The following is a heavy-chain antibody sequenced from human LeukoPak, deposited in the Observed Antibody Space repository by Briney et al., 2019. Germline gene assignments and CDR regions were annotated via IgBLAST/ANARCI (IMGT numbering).Heavy chain of an antibody. V-gene: IGHV4-34*01. CDR1: GGSFSGYY. D-gene: IGHD3-9*01. Sequence: SETLSLTCAVYGGSFSGYYWSWIRQPPGKGLEWIGEINHSGSTNYNPSLKSRVNISVDTSKNQFSLKLSSVTAVDTAVYYCARGYYDILTAPDAFDIWGQGTMVTVSS. CDR2: INHSGST. CDR3: ARGYYDILTAPDAFDI. J-gene: IGHJ3*02.